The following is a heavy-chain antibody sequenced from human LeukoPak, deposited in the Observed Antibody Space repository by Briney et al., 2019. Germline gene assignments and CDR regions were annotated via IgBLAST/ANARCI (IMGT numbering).Heavy chain of an antibody. CDR3: ARTNARFYYYYYMDV. J-gene: IGHJ6*03. CDR2: ISSSGSTI. CDR1: GFTFSSQW. Sequence: GGSLRLSCAASGFTFSSQWMSWIRQAPGKGLEWVSYISSSGSTIYYADSVKGRFTISRDNAKNSLYLQMNSLRAEDTAVYYCARTNARFYYYYYMDVWGKGTTVTVSS. D-gene: IGHD1-1*01. V-gene: IGHV3-11*04.